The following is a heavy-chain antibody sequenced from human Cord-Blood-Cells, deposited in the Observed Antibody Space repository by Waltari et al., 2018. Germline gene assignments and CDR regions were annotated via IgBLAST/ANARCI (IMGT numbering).Heavy chain of an antibody. V-gene: IGHV4-34*01. CDR1: GGSFSGYS. CDR2: INHSGST. D-gene: IGHD6-19*01. CDR3: ARGLAVAGTEAYYYYYGMDV. J-gene: IGHJ6*02. Sequence: QVQLQQWGAGLLKPSETLSLTCAVYGGSFSGYSWRVIRQPPRQGLEWIGEINHSGSTNYNPSLKSRVTISVDTSKNQFSLKLSSVTAADTAVYYCARGLAVAGTEAYYYYYGMDVWGQGTTVTVSS.